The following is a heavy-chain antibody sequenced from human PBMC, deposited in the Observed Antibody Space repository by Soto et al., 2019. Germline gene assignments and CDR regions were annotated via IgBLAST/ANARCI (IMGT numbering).Heavy chain of an antibody. CDR1: GFTFSSYA. CDR3: AREENSSGWYHGSYYYYGMDV. Sequence: QVQLVESGGGVVQPGRSLRLSCAASGFTFSSYAMLWVRQAPGKGLEWVAVISYDGSNKYYADSVKGRFTISRDNSKNTLYLQMNSLRAEDTAVYYCAREENSSGWYHGSYYYYGMDVWGQGTTVTVSS. CDR2: ISYDGSNK. J-gene: IGHJ6*02. D-gene: IGHD6-19*01. V-gene: IGHV3-30-3*01.